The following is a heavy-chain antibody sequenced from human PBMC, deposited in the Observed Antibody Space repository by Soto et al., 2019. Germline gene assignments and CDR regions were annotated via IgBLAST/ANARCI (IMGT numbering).Heavy chain of an antibody. CDR3: ARSSSGWVDAFDI. V-gene: IGHV3-30-3*01. D-gene: IGHD6-19*01. J-gene: IGHJ3*02. CDR1: GFTFSSYA. Sequence: QVQLVESGGGVVQPGRSLRLSCAASGFTFSSYAMHWVRQAPGKGLEWVAVISYDGSNKYYADSVKGRFTISRDNSKNTLYLQMNSLRAEDTDVYYCARSSSGWVDAFDIWGQGTMVTVSS. CDR2: ISYDGSNK.